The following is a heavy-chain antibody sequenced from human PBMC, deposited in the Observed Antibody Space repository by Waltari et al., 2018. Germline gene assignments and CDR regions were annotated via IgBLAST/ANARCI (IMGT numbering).Heavy chain of an antibody. CDR3: ARRISDAFDI. CDR2: IFPADSDS. CDR1: GYSFTSSW. V-gene: IGHV5-51*03. J-gene: IGHJ3*02. Sequence: EVQLVQSGAEVKKPGESLKISCKGSGYSFTSSWSDWVRQMPGKGLEWMGIIFPADSDSRYSPSFQGQVTFSADKSINTAYLQWSSLKASDTAMYYCARRISDAFDIWGQGTMVTVSS.